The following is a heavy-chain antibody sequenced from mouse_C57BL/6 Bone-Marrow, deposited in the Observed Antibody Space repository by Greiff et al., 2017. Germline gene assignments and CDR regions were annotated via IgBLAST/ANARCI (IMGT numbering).Heavy chain of an antibody. CDR2: IWTGGGT. D-gene: IGHD1-1*01. Sequence: QVQLKESGPGLVAPSQSLSITCTVSGFSLTSYAISWVRQPPGKGLAWLGVIWTGGGTNYNSALKSRLSISKDNSKSQVFLKMNSLQTDDTARYYCARTLTTVVHWYFDVWGTGTTVTVSS. J-gene: IGHJ1*03. CDR3: ARTLTTVVHWYFDV. CDR1: GFSLTSYA. V-gene: IGHV2-9-1*01.